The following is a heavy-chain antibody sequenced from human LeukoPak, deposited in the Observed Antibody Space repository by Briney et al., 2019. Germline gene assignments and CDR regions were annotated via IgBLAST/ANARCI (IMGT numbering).Heavy chain of an antibody. Sequence: GGSLRLSCAASGFTFSNAWMNWVRQAPGIGLKWVGRMKSKADGGTTDYAAPVKGRFSISRDDSKDVLYLQMNSLKTEDTAVYYCATASRGYVDYWGQGTLVTVSS. D-gene: IGHD3-22*01. CDR1: GFTFSNAW. CDR3: ATASRGYVDY. CDR2: MKSKADGGTT. J-gene: IGHJ4*02. V-gene: IGHV3-15*07.